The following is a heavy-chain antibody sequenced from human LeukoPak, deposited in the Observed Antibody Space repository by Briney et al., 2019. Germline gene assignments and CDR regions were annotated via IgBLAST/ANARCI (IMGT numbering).Heavy chain of an antibody. CDR2: ISWNSGSI. D-gene: IGHD3-16*02. J-gene: IGHJ4*02. V-gene: IGHV3-9*01. CDR3: AKVTFGGVIAPFDY. CDR1: GFTLDDYA. Sequence: PGRSLRLSCAASGFTLDDYAMHWVRQAPGKGLEWVSGISWNSGSIGYADSVKGRFTISRDNAKNSLYLQMNSLRAEDTALYYCAKVTFGGVIAPFDYWGQGTLVTVSS.